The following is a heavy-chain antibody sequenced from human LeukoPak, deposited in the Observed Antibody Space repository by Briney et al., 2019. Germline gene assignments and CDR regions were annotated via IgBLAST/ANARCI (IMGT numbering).Heavy chain of an antibody. CDR1: GFTFTYYW. Sequence: GGSLRLSCAASGFTFTYYWMSWVRQPPGKGLEWVANIKQDGSEKYYVDSVKGRFTFSRDNAKNSLYLQMNSLRADDTAVYYCARGPDYSNYGGFDPWGQGTLVTVSS. CDR3: ARGPDYSNYGGFDP. J-gene: IGHJ5*02. V-gene: IGHV3-7*01. CDR2: IKQDGSEK. D-gene: IGHD4-11*01.